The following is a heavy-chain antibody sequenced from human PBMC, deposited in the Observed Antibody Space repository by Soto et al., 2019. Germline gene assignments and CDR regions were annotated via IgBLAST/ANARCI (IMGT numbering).Heavy chain of an antibody. Sequence: SETLSLTCAVYGGSVSGYCWGWIRQPPGKGLEWIGEINHSGSTNYNPSLKSRVTISVDTSKNQFSLKLSSVTAADTAVYYCARGKGPTRTMVRGVLRVSWFDPWGQGTLVTVSS. CDR1: GGSVSGYC. J-gene: IGHJ5*02. D-gene: IGHD3-10*01. CDR2: INHSGST. V-gene: IGHV4-34*01. CDR3: ARGKGPTRTMVRGVLRVSWFDP.